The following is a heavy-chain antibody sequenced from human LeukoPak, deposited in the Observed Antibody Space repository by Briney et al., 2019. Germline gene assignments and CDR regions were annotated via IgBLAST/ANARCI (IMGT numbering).Heavy chain of an antibody. V-gene: IGHV6-1*01. CDR3: ARPGSASFDP. CDR1: GDSVYSDSAA. D-gene: IGHD3-10*01. CDR2: TYYRSTWFN. Sequence: SQTLSLTCDISGDSVYSDSAAWNWIRQSPSRGLEWLGRTYYRSTWFNDYAVSVKSRITINPDTSKNQFSLQLSSVTPEDTAVYFCARPGSASFDPWGQGTLVTVSS. J-gene: IGHJ5*02.